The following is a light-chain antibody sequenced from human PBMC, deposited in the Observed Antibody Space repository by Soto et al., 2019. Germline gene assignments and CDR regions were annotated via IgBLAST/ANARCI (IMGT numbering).Light chain of an antibody. CDR1: TSDVSIYNY. CDR3: CSYTSSTNYV. Sequence: QSALTQPASVSGSPGQSITISSTRTTSDVSIYNYVSCYQQHPAKAPTLMIYVVSNRPSRVSNRFSVARSGHTASLTISGLQVEDEADYYCCSYTSSTNYVFGPGTKVTGL. J-gene: IGLJ1*01. CDR2: VVS. V-gene: IGLV2-14*01.